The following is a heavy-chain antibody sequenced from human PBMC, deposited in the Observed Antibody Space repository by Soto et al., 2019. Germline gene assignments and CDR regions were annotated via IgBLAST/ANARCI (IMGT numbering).Heavy chain of an antibody. J-gene: IGHJ3*02. CDR1: GFTFSSYW. D-gene: IGHD3-9*01. CDR2: INSDGSST. Sequence: GESLKISCAASGFTFSSYWMHWVRQAPGKGLVWVSRINSDGSSTSYADSVKGRFTISRDNAKNTLYLQMNSLRAEDTAVYYCATNPLTPPTLPDDAFDIWGQGTMVTVSS. CDR3: ATNPLTPPTLPDDAFDI. V-gene: IGHV3-74*01.